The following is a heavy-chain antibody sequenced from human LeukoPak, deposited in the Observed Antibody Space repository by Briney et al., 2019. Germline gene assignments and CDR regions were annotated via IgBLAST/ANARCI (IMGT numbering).Heavy chain of an antibody. V-gene: IGHV1-18*01. D-gene: IGHD3-22*01. CDR1: GYTFTNYD. Sequence: ASVKVSCKASGYTFTNYDIHWVRQAPGQGLEWMGWISAYNGNTNYAQKFQGRVTVTADTSTTTAYMELRSLRSGGTAVYYCARDGVDTDSSRPFDYWGQGSLVTVSS. CDR2: ISAYNGNT. CDR3: ARDGVDTDSSRPFDY. J-gene: IGHJ4*02.